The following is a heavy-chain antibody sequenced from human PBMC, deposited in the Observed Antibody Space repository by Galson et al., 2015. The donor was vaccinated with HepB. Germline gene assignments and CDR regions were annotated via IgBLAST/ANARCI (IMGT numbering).Heavy chain of an antibody. CDR2: ILYDGSNK. J-gene: IGHJ4*02. V-gene: IGHV3-30*18. CDR3: AKEGYFRGDGIKYFDY. Sequence: SLRLSCAASGFSLRSYGLHWVRQAPGKGLEWVAVILYDGSNKYYADSVKGRFTISRDNSKNTLFLQMNSLRAEDTAVYYCAKEGYFRGDGIKYFDYWGQGTLVTVSS. CDR1: GFSLRSYG. D-gene: IGHD3-9*01.